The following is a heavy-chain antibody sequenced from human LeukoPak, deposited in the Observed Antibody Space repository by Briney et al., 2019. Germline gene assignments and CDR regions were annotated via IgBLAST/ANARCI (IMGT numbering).Heavy chain of an antibody. V-gene: IGHV4-34*01. D-gene: IGHD5-24*01. Sequence: SETLSLTCAVYGGSFSGYYWSWIRQPPGKGLEWIGEINHSGSTNYNPSLKSRVTMSVDTSKNQFSLKLSSVTAADTAVYYCARHSPVEPFDIWGQGTMVTVSS. CDR2: INHSGST. CDR1: GGSFSGYY. CDR3: ARHSPVEPFDI. J-gene: IGHJ3*02.